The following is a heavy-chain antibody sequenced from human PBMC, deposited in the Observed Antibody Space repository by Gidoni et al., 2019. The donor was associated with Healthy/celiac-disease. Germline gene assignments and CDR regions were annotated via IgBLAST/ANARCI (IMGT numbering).Heavy chain of an antibody. J-gene: IGHJ4*02. CDR2: ISGSGGST. CDR3: AKDSGWYG. V-gene: IGHV3-23*01. D-gene: IGHD6-19*01. CDR1: GFTFSSYA. Sequence: EVQLLEPGGGLVQPGACLRLSCAASGFTFSSYAMSWVGQGPGKGLEWVSAISGSGGSTYYADSVKGRFTISRDDSKNTLYLQMNSLRAEDTAVYYCAKDSGWYGWGQGTLVTVSS.